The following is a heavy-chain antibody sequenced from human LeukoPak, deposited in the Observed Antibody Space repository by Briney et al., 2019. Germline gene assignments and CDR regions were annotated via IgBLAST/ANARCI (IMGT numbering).Heavy chain of an antibody. CDR1: GFSFADEA. CDR3: SRAQSGSGLGY. D-gene: IGHD6-25*01. J-gene: IGHJ4*02. Sequence: GGSLRLSCTTSGFSFADEALSWFRQAPGKGLEWVGFIRRKASGAAIEYAASVKGRFTISRDDSNGIAYLQMNSLRAEDTAVYYCSRAQSGSGLGYWGQGTLVTVSS. CDR2: IRRKASGAAI. V-gene: IGHV3-49*03.